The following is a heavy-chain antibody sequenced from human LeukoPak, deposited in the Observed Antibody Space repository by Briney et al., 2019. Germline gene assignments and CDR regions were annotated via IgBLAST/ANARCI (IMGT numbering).Heavy chain of an antibody. Sequence: GGSLRLSCAASGFTFSGYAMHWVRQAPGKGPEWVAVISYDGSNKYYADSVKGRFTISRDNSKNTLYLQMNSLRAEDTAVYYCARDDSSGYYYVGAFDIWGQGTMVTVSS. J-gene: IGHJ3*02. V-gene: IGHV3-30*04. CDR1: GFTFSGYA. CDR3: ARDDSSGYYYVGAFDI. CDR2: ISYDGSNK. D-gene: IGHD3-22*01.